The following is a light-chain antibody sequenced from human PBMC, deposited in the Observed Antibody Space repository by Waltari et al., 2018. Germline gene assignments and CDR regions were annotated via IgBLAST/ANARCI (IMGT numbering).Light chain of an antibody. Sequence: EIVLTQSPGTLSLSPGERATLSCRASQSVSSNYLAWYQQKPGQAPRLLIYGASGRATGIPDRFSGSGSGTDFTLTISRLEPEDFAMYYCQQYGSSPTFGGGTKVGIK. J-gene: IGKJ4*01. CDR2: GAS. CDR1: QSVSSNY. V-gene: IGKV3-20*01. CDR3: QQYGSSPT.